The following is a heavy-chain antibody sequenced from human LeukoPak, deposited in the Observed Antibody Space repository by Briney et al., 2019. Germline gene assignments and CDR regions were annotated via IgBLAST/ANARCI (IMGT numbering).Heavy chain of an antibody. CDR1: GGSYSGCY. J-gene: IGHJ2*01. Sequence: SETLSLTCAVHGGSYSGCYGSWLRQPRGKGLERLGQIYHSGSTNYNPSVKSRVTISVDTSKIQFSLKLSSVTAADTAVYYCARVGFWSGINPPVYWYFDLWGRGTLVTVSS. V-gene: IGHV4-34*01. CDR3: ARVGFWSGINPPVYWYFDL. CDR2: IYHSGST. D-gene: IGHD3-3*01.